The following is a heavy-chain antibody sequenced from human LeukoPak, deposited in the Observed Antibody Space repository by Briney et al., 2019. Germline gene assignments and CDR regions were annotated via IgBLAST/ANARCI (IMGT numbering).Heavy chain of an antibody. J-gene: IGHJ5*02. D-gene: IGHD3-9*01. Sequence: ASVKVSCKASGYTFTSYGISWVRQAPGQGLEWMGWISAYNGNTNYAQKLQGRVTMTTDTSTSTAYMELRSLRSDDTAVYYCARDTRTDYDILTGYPNWFDPWGQGTLVTVSS. CDR2: ISAYNGNT. V-gene: IGHV1-18*01. CDR1: GYTFTSYG. CDR3: ARDTRTDYDILTGYPNWFDP.